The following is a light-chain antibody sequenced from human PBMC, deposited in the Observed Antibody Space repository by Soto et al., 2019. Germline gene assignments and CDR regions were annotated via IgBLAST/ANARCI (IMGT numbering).Light chain of an antibody. CDR1: TGPVTSGHW. V-gene: IGLV7-46*01. J-gene: IGLJ2*01. Sequence: QAVVTQESSLTVSPGGTVTLTCGSSTGPVTSGHWPYWFQQGPGQAPKTLIYDTNNKHAWTPDRFAGSLLAGKAAMTLSGAQPDDEADYSCSLSHSDVVVFCGGTKLTLL. CDR3: SLSHSDVVV. CDR2: DTN.